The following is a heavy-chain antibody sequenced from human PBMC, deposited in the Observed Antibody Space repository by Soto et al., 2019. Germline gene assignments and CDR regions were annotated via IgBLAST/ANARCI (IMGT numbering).Heavy chain of an antibody. CDR3: ASIVVVPAASSPDYYYYVMDV. CDR2: INAGNGNT. Sequence: ASVKVSCKASGYTFTSYAMHWVRQAPGQRLEWMGWINAGNGNTKYSQKFQGRVTITRDTSASTAYMELSSLRSEDTAVYYCASIVVVPAASSPDYYYYVMDVRGQGTTVTVSS. J-gene: IGHJ6*02. D-gene: IGHD2-2*01. CDR1: GYTFTSYA. V-gene: IGHV1-3*01.